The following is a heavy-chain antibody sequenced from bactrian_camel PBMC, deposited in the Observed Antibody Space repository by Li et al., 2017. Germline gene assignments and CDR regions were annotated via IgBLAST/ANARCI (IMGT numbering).Heavy chain of an antibody. D-gene: IGHD4*01. CDR1: AYTYSSNC. V-gene: IGHV3S53*01. J-gene: IGHJ4*01. Sequence: VQLVESGGGSVQAGGSLRLSCAASAYTYSSNCMGWFRQAPGKERDLISTITPDGIAHYKDSVKGRFTISQDNTKYMLYLQMNSLKIEDTAVYYCAADQNIGTVDLRSAATCNYWGQGTQVTVS. CDR3: AADQNIGTVDLRSAATCNY. CDR2: ITPDGIA.